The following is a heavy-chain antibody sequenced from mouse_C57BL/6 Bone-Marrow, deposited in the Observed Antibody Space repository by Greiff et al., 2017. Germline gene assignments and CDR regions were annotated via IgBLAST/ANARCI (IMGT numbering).Heavy chain of an antibody. Sequence: EVQRVESGGGLVQPGGSLKLSCAASGFTFSDYYMYWVRQTPEKRLEWVAYISNGGGSNYYPDTVKGRFTISRDNAKNTLYLQMSRLKSEDTAMYYCARHGPVLLRSLDYWGQGTSVTVSS. V-gene: IGHV5-12*01. CDR3: ARHGPVLLRSLDY. CDR2: ISNGGGSN. J-gene: IGHJ4*01. CDR1: GFTFSDYY. D-gene: IGHD1-1*01.